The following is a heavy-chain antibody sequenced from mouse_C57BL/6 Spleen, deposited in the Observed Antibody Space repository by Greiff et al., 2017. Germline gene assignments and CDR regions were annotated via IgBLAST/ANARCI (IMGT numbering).Heavy chain of an antibody. Sequence: VQLQQSGAELVRPGASVKLSCKASGYTFTDYYINWVKQRPGQGLEWIARIYPGSGNTYYNEKFKGKATLTAEKSSSTAYMQLSSLTSEDAAVYFCARKGRYYAMDYWGQGTSVTVSS. CDR2: IYPGSGNT. V-gene: IGHV1-76*01. J-gene: IGHJ4*01. CDR1: GYTFTDYY. CDR3: ARKGRYYAMDY.